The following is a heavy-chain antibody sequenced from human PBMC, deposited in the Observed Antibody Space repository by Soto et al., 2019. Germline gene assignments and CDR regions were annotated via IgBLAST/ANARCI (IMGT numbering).Heavy chain of an antibody. CDR3: ARDLDGSGNYYTDY. CDR1: GYTFSSIG. V-gene: IGHV1-18*01. Sequence: ASVKVSCKASGYTFSSIGISWVRQAPGQGLEWMGWIRPHNGNTYYAQRLQGRVTMTTDTSTSTAYMELRSLRSDDTAVYYCARDLDGSGNYYTDYWGQGTLVTVSS. J-gene: IGHJ4*02. CDR2: IRPHNGNT. D-gene: IGHD3-10*01.